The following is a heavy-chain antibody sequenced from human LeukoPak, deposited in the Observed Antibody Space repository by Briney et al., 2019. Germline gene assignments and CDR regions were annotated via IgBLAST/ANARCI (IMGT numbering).Heavy chain of an antibody. CDR2: IYSGGST. CDR1: GFTFSDYY. CDR3: AREDYHYYGMDV. Sequence: GGSLRLSCAASGFTFSDYYMSWIRQAPGKGLEWVSVIYSGGSTYYADSVKGRFTISRDNSKNTLYLQMNSLRVEDTAVYYCAREDYHYYGMDVWGQGTTVTVSS. J-gene: IGHJ6*02. V-gene: IGHV3-53*01.